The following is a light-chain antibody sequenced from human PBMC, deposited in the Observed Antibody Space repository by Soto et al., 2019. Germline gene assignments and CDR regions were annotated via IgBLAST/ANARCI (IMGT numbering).Light chain of an antibody. J-gene: IGKJ4*01. CDR3: QHSYSTPCLT. CDR1: LSSSRY. V-gene: IGKV1-39*01. Sequence: DIQMTQSPSSLSASVGGRVTITCRASLSSSRYLNWYQQKPGNAPKLLIYAAFSLKSGVPSRFSGSGSGTYFTLTISILQPEDSATYYCQHSYSTPCLTFGGGTKVEIK. CDR2: AAF.